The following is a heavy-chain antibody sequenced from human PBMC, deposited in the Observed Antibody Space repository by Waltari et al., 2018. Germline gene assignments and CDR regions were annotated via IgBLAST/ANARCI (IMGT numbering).Heavy chain of an antibody. CDR3: ARGLGPTLAYYFDY. CDR2: LYPSGEA. J-gene: IGHJ4*02. V-gene: IGHV3-66*02. CDR1: GLPVSSPY. D-gene: IGHD3-10*01. Sequence: EVQLVESGGGLVQPGGSMRRPCAASGLPVSSPYMSWVRQAPGKGLEWVSVLYPSGEAYYADSLKGRFTISRDGSRNTVYLQMNTLSAEDTAVYYCARGLGPTLAYYFDYWGRGTLVTVSS.